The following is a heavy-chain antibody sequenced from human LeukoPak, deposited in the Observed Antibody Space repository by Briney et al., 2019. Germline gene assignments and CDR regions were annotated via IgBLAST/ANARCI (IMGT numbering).Heavy chain of an antibody. D-gene: IGHD2/OR15-2a*01. V-gene: IGHV4-34*01. CDR3: ATCDFYVAFDY. CDR1: GGSFSGYY. CDR2: INHSGST. Sequence: PSETLSLSCAVYGGSFSGYYWSWIRQPPGKGLEWIGEINHSGSTNYNPSLKSRVTISVDTSKNQFSLKLSSVTAADTAVYYCATCDFYVAFDYWGQGTLVPVSS. J-gene: IGHJ4*02.